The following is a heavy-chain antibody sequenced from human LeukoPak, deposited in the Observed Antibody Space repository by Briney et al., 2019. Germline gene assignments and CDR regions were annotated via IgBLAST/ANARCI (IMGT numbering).Heavy chain of an antibody. Sequence: GGSLRLSCAASGFGFGIFAMNWVRQAPGQGREGGSVIFGNGAGIQYEDPVKGRFSISRDNSENVLFRQMNSLRAEDTAVYYCVKDRTPDGFYSNDLWGQGTLVTVSS. CDR3: VKDRTPDGFYSNDL. D-gene: IGHD5-24*01. V-gene: IGHV3-23*01. CDR1: GFGFGIFA. CDR2: IFGNGAGI. J-gene: IGHJ5*02.